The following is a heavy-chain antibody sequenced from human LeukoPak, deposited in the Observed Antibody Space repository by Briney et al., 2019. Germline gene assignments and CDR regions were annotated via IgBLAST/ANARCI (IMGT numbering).Heavy chain of an antibody. Sequence: GESLKITCKGSGYSFTNYWIGWVRQMPGKGLEWMGIIYPGDSDTRNSPSFQGQVTISADKSISTAFLQWSSLRASDTAMYYCARSYTTGTSDHFQHWGQGTLVTVSS. J-gene: IGHJ1*01. V-gene: IGHV5-51*01. CDR3: ARSYTTGTSDHFQH. D-gene: IGHD1-14*01. CDR2: IYPGDSDT. CDR1: GYSFTNYW.